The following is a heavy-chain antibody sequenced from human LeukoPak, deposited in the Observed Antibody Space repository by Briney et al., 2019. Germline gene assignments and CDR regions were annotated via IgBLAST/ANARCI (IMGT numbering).Heavy chain of an antibody. CDR3: ARGTVLRYFDWLLWDAFDI. V-gene: IGHV1-69*13. D-gene: IGHD3-9*01. CDR2: IIPIFGTA. J-gene: IGHJ3*02. CDR1: GGTFSSYA. Sequence: ASVNVSCKASGGTFSSYAISWVRQAPGQGLEWMGRIIPIFGTANYAQKFQGRVTITADESTSTAYMELSSLRSEDTAVYYCARGTVLRYFDWLLWDAFDIWGQGTMVTVSS.